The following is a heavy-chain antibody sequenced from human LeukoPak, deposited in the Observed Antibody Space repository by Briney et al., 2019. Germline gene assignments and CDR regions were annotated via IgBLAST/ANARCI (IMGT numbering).Heavy chain of an antibody. J-gene: IGHJ4*02. Sequence: GGSLRLSCAASEFTFSSYNMNWVRQAPGKGLEWVSAIGGSGGGTYYADSVKGRFTISRDNSKNTLYLQMNSLRAEDTAVYYCAKVATGSYYNWPFDYWGQGTLVTVSS. CDR1: EFTFSSYN. V-gene: IGHV3-23*01. D-gene: IGHD3-10*01. CDR2: IGGSGGGT. CDR3: AKVATGSYYNWPFDY.